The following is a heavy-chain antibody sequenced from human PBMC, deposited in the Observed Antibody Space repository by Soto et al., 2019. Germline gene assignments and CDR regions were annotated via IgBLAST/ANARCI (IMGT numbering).Heavy chain of an antibody. Sequence: GGSLRLSCAAPGFTFSTDSMNWVRQAPGKGLEWVSSISSSSSYIYYADSVKGRFTISRDNAKNSLYLQMNSLRAEDTAVYYCARYDSSGYYWPYYYYGMDVWGQGTTVTVSS. J-gene: IGHJ6*02. CDR3: ARYDSSGYYWPYYYYGMDV. CDR2: ISSSSSYI. V-gene: IGHV3-21*01. CDR1: GFTFSTDS. D-gene: IGHD3-22*01.